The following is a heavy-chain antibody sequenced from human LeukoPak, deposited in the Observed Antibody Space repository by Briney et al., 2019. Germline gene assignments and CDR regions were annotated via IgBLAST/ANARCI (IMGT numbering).Heavy chain of an antibody. Sequence: PGWALRLSCAASGFTFSSYGMHWVRQAPAKGLEWVAVIWYVGSNKYYADSVKGRSTLSRDNSKNTLNLHMNSMRAEDTAVYYCAKTLKDFWSGYIQPPDYWGQGCLVTVSS. D-gene: IGHD3-3*01. V-gene: IGHV3-33*06. CDR3: AKTLKDFWSGYIQPPDY. CDR1: GFTFSSYG. CDR2: IWYVGSNK. J-gene: IGHJ4*02.